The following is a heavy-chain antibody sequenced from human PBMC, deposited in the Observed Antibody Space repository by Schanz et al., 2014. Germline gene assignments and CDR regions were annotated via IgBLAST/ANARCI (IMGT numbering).Heavy chain of an antibody. CDR3: ARDRWDWNNAFDI. CDR2: ISIRGGNT. Sequence: EVQLVESGGGLVQPGGSLRLSCAASGFTFSTYAMTWVRQAPGKGLEWVSSISIRGGNTYYTDSVKGRFTISRDNSKNTLDLQMNSLRAEDTAVYYCARDRWDWNNAFDIWGQGTMVTVSS. J-gene: IGHJ3*02. D-gene: IGHD1-1*01. CDR1: GFTFSTYA. V-gene: IGHV3-23*04.